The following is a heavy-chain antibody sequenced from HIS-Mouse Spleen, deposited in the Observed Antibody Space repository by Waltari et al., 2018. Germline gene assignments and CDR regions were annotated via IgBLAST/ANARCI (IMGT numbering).Heavy chain of an antibody. D-gene: IGHD6-19*01. CDR1: GFTFSRYA. CDR2: ISYDGSNK. V-gene: IGHV3-30*18. J-gene: IGHJ4*02. Sequence: QVQLVESGGGVVQPGRSLRLSCAASGFTFSRYAMHWVRQAPGKGLEWVAVISYDGSNKYYADSVKGRFTISRDNSKNTLYLQMNSLRAEDTAVYYCAKASSGWLDYWGQGTLVTVSS. CDR3: AKASSGWLDY.